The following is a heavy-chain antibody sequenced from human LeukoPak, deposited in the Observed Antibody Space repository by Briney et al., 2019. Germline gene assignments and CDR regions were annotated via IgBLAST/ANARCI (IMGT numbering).Heavy chain of an antibody. CDR1: GGSISSGGYY. Sequence: PSQTLSLTCTVSGGSISSGGYYWSWIRQPAGKGLEWIGRIYTSGSTNYNPSLKSRVTMSVDTSKNQFSLNLSSVTAADTAVYYCARGTGGVATYYFDYWGQGTLVTVSS. V-gene: IGHV4-61*02. CDR3: ARGTGGVATYYFDY. D-gene: IGHD5-12*01. CDR2: IYTSGST. J-gene: IGHJ4*02.